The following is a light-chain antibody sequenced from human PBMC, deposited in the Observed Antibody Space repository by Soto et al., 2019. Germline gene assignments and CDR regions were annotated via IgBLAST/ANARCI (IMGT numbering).Light chain of an antibody. CDR2: DAS. CDR3: QQYNSYFWT. CDR1: QSISTW. J-gene: IGKJ1*01. Sequence: DIQRTQAPFTLSASVGDRVTITFRASQSISTWLAWHQQKPGKAPKLLIYDASALDIGVPSRFSGSGSGTEFALTISSXQPDDFATYYCQQYNSYFWTFGQGTKVDIK. V-gene: IGKV1-5*01.